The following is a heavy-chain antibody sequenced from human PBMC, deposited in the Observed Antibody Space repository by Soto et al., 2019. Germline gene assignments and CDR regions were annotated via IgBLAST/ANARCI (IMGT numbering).Heavy chain of an antibody. V-gene: IGHV4-31*03. D-gene: IGHD3-3*01. J-gene: IGHJ6*02. CDR1: GGSISSGGYY. CDR2: IYYSGST. CDR3: ARGSGWKEWLYNGMDV. Sequence: QVQLQESGPGLVKPSQTLSLTCTVSGGSISSGGYYWSWIRQHPGKGLEWIGYIYYSGSTYYNPSLKSRVTISVDTSKNQFSLKLSSVTAADTAVYYCARGSGWKEWLYNGMDVWGQGNTVTVSS.